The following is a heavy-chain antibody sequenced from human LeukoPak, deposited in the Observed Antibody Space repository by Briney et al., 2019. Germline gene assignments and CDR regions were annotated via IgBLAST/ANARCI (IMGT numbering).Heavy chain of an antibody. CDR3: ARVFGRYYYYYYGMDV. J-gene: IGHJ6*02. CDR2: ISSSSSYI. CDR1: GFTFSSYS. Sequence: GGSLRLSCAASGFTFSSYSMNWVRQAPGKGLEWVSSISSSSSYIYYADSVKGRFTISRDNAKNSLYLQMSSLRAEDTAVYYCARVFGRYYYYYYGMDVWGQGTTVTVSS. V-gene: IGHV3-21*01. D-gene: IGHD3-10*01.